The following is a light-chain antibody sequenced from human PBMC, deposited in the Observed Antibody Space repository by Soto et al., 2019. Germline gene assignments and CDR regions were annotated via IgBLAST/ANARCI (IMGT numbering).Light chain of an antibody. Sequence: DVEMTQSPSTLSASVGDRVTIYCRASQSINNWLAWYPQKPGKATKLLSFDASSLESGVPSRFSGSGSGAEFTLTISSLQPDDFATDYCQQYCGYRAFGQGTKVDIK. CDR2: DAS. CDR1: QSINNW. V-gene: IGKV1-5*01. J-gene: IGKJ1*01. CDR3: QQYCGYRA.